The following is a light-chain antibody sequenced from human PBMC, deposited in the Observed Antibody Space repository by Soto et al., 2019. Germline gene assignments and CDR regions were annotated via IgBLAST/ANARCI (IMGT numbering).Light chain of an antibody. V-gene: IGKV3-15*01. Sequence: EIVMTQSPATLSVSPGERATLSCRASQSVSSNLAWYQQKPGQAPRLLIYGASTRATGIPARFSGSGSGTEXTLTISSLQSEDFAVYYCQQYNNWPLTFGQGTKLEIK. J-gene: IGKJ2*01. CDR1: QSVSSN. CDR3: QQYNNWPLT. CDR2: GAS.